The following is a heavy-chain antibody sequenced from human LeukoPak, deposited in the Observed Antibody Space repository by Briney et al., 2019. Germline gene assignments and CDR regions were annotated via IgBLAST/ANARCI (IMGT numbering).Heavy chain of an antibody. CDR3: ARDLGYFYNSSGYPLHR. Sequence: GASVKVSCKASGYTFTGYYMHWVRQAPGQGLEWMGWINPNSGGTNYAQTFQGRVTIPRDTSISTAYMELSRLRSHDTAVYYCARDLGYFYNSSGYPLHRWGQGTLVTVSS. CDR2: INPNSGGT. J-gene: IGHJ4*02. D-gene: IGHD3-22*01. CDR1: GYTFTGYY. V-gene: IGHV1-2*02.